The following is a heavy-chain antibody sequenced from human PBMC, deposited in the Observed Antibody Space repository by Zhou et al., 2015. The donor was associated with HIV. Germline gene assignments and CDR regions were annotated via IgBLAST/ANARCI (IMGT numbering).Heavy chain of an antibody. V-gene: IGHV3-33*01. CDR1: GFTFGDYA. J-gene: IGHJ3*02. CDR3: ADGIVGATYAFDM. D-gene: IGHD1-26*01. Sequence: VQLVESGGGLVQPGRSLRLSCTASGFTFGDYAMSWFRQAPGKGLEWVAVIWYDGNNKYYADSVKGRFTISRDNSKNTLYLQMNSLRAEDTAVYYCADGIVGATYAFDMWGQGTMVTVSS. CDR2: IWYDGNNK.